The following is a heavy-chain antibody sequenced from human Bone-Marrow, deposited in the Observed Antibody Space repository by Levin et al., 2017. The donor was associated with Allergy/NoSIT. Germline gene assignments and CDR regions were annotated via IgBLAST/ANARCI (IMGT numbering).Heavy chain of an antibody. CDR3: ATGGPIFGIRPITSAFDI. D-gene: IGHD3-3*01. CDR1: GFTFNNYA. Sequence: PGESLKISCAASGFTFNNYAMHWVRQAPGQGLEWVTVISYNGNDKYYADSVKGRFTISRDNSKDTLYLQMRSLRAEDSAVYYCATGGPIFGIRPITSAFDIWGQGTMVSVSS. J-gene: IGHJ3*02. V-gene: IGHV3-30*03. CDR2: ISYNGNDK.